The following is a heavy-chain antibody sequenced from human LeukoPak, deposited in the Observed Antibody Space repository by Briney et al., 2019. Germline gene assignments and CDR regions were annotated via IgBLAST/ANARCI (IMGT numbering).Heavy chain of an antibody. J-gene: IGHJ4*02. Sequence: VASVKVSCKASGGTFSSYAISWVRQAPGQGLEWMGRIIPILGIANYAQKFQGRVTITADKSTSTAYMELSSLRSEDTAVYYCARDRYGGIPDFDYWGQGTLVTVSS. CDR3: ARDRYGGIPDFDY. D-gene: IGHD4-23*01. CDR1: GGTFSSYA. CDR2: IIPILGIA. V-gene: IGHV1-69*04.